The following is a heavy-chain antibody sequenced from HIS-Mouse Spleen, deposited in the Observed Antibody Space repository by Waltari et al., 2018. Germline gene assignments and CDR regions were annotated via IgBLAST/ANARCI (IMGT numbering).Heavy chain of an antibody. J-gene: IGHJ2*01. D-gene: IGHD6-13*01. V-gene: IGHV4-39*07. CDR2: IYYGGRT. CDR1: GGSISSSSYY. CDR3: AREIPYSSSWYDWYFDL. Sequence: QLQLQESGPGLVKPSETLSLTCTVSGGSISSSSYYWGWIRQPPGTGLEWIGSIYYGGRTSNNPALKGRVTISVDTSKNQFSLKLGSVTAADTAVYYCAREIPYSSSWYDWYFDLWGRGTLVTVSS.